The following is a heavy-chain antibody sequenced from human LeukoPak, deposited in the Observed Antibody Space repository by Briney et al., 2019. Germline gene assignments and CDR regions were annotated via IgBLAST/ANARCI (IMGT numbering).Heavy chain of an antibody. Sequence: GGSLRLSCAASAFTFSSYEMNWVRQAPGKGLKWVSYISSSGTTIYYADSVKGRFTISRDNARNSLYLQMNSLRAEETAVYYCLAGYDILTGYYDAYYCYGMDVWGKGTTVTVSS. J-gene: IGHJ6*04. CDR3: LAGYDILTGYYDAYYCYGMDV. CDR1: AFTFSSYE. V-gene: IGHV3-48*03. D-gene: IGHD3-9*01. CDR2: ISSSGTTI.